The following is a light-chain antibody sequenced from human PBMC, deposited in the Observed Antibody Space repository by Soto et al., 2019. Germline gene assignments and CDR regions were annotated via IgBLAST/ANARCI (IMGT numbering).Light chain of an antibody. CDR3: ISYTDRQSYR. J-gene: IGLJ1*01. V-gene: IGLV2-14*03. Sequence: QSVLTQPASVSGSPGQSITISCSGTSSDIGSYNHVAWYQQFPGKSPKLMIYAVSDRPSGVSDRFSGSKSGITASLTISGLQTEDEADYFCISYTDRQSYRFGTGNKRTVL. CDR1: SSDIGSYNH. CDR2: AVS.